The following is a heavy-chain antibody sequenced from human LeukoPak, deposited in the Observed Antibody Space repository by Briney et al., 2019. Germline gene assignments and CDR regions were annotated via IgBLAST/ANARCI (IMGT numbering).Heavy chain of an antibody. V-gene: IGHV4-30-2*01. J-gene: IGHJ4*02. D-gene: IGHD1-26*01. CDR1: GGSISSGGYS. CDR3: ARNPNYSGSPGHFDY. CDR2: IYHSGST. Sequence: SETLSLTCAVSGGSISSGGYSWSWIRQPPGKGLEWIGYIYHSGSTYYNPSLKSRVTISVDRSKNQFSLKLSSVTAADTAVYYCARNPNYSGSPGHFDYWGQGTLVTVSS.